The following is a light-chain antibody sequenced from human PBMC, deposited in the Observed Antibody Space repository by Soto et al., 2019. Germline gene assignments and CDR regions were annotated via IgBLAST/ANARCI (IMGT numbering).Light chain of an antibody. CDR1: QTISSW. Sequence: DIQMTQSPSTLAGSVGDRVTITCRASQTISSWLAWYQQKPGKAPKLLIYKASTLKSGVPSRFSGSGSGTDFTLTISSLQPEDVATYYCQKYNSAPPFTFGQGARLEIK. CDR3: QKYNSAPPFT. J-gene: IGKJ5*01. CDR2: KAS. V-gene: IGKV1-5*03.